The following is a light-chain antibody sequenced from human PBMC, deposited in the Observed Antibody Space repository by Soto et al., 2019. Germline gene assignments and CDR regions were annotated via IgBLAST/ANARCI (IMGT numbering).Light chain of an antibody. CDR2: DVT. J-gene: IGLJ3*02. CDR3: SSYAGSLTMV. CDR1: SSDVGGYNS. V-gene: IGLV2-11*01. Sequence: QSALTQPRSVPGSPRQSVTISCTGTSSDVGGYNSVSWYQQYPGKAPQLMIYDVTKRPSGVPDRFSGSKSGNTASLTISGLQAEDEADYYCSSYAGSLTMVFGGGTKLTVL.